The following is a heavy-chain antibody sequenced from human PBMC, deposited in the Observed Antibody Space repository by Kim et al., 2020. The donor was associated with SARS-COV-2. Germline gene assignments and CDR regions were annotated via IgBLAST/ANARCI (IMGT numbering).Heavy chain of an antibody. J-gene: IGHJ3*02. CDR1: GGSISSGGYY. CDR2: IYYSGST. CDR3: ARDRLGGYYDSSGYPNAI. V-gene: IGHV4-31*03. D-gene: IGHD3-22*01. Sequence: SETLSLTCTVSGGSISSGGYYWSWIRQHPGKGLEWIGYIYYSGSTYYNPSLKSRVTISVDTSKNQFSLKLSSVTAADTAVYYCARDRLGGYYDSSGYPNAIWGQGTMVTVSS.